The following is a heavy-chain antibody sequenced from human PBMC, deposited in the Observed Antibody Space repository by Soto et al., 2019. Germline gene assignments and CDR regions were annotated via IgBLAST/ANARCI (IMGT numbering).Heavy chain of an antibody. J-gene: IGHJ4*02. CDR3: AKDQDSGYDFPLD. V-gene: IGHV3-9*01. CDR1: GFTFDDYA. D-gene: IGHD5-12*01. Sequence: EVQLVESGGGLVQPGRSLRLSCAASGFTFDDYAMHWVRQAPGKGLEWVSGISWNSGSIGYADSVKGRFTISRDNAKNSLYLQLNSLRAEDTALYYCAKDQDSGYDFPLDWGQGTLVTFSS. CDR2: ISWNSGSI.